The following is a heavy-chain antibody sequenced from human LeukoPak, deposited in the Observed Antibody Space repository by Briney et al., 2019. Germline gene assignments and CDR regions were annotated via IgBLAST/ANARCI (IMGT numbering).Heavy chain of an antibody. Sequence: SETLSLTCTVSGGSISSYYWSWIRQPPGKGLEWIGHIYYSGSTNYDPSLKSRVTISVDTSKNQFSLKLSSVTAADTAVYYCAREGSDYDSSGFDYWGQGTLVTVSS. V-gene: IGHV4-59*12. D-gene: IGHD3-22*01. CDR2: IYYSGST. CDR1: GGSISSYY. J-gene: IGHJ4*02. CDR3: AREGSDYDSSGFDY.